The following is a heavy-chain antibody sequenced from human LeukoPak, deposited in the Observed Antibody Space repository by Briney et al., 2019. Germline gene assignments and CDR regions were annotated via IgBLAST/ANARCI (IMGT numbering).Heavy chain of an antibody. CDR3: GRESSSSTFDY. V-gene: IGHV3-7*01. CDR1: GFTFSSYW. CDR2: IHQDGSEK. D-gene: IGHD5/OR15-5a*01. Sequence: GGSLRLSCAASGFTFSSYWMSWVRQAPGTGLEWVANIHQDGSEKYYVDSVKGRFTISRDNAKNSLYMQMNSLRAEDTAIYYCGRESSSSTFDYWGQGTLVTVSS. J-gene: IGHJ4*02.